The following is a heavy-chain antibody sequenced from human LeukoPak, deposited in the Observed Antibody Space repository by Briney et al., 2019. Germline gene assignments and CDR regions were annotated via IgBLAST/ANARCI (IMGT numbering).Heavy chain of an antibody. CDR1: GFTFSSYG. J-gene: IGHJ4*02. D-gene: IGHD3-22*01. CDR3: AKRLGNYDSSEGYFDY. V-gene: IGHV3-30*18. Sequence: GRSLRLSCAASGFTFSSYGMHWVRQAPGKGLEWVAVISYDGSNKKYADSVKGRFIISRDNSKNTLHLQMNSLRAEDTAVYYCAKRLGNYDSSEGYFDYWGQGTLVTVSS. CDR2: ISYDGSNK.